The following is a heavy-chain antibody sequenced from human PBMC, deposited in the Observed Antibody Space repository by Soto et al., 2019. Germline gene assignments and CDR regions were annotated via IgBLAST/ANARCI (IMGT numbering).Heavy chain of an antibody. J-gene: IGHJ4*02. CDR3: AAGESRIAY. D-gene: IGHD6-13*01. Sequence: SVNVSCKASGFTFTSSTVQWVRQARGQRLEWIGWIVVGSGNTNYAQKFQESVTITRDMSTSTAYMEVSSLRSEDTAVYYCAAGESRIAYWGQGTLVTVSS. V-gene: IGHV1-58*01. CDR2: IVVGSGNT. CDR1: GFTFTSST.